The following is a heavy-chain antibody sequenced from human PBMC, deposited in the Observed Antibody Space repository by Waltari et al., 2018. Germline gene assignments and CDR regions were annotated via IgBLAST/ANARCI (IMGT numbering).Heavy chain of an antibody. CDR1: GGSISTYY. J-gene: IGHJ5*02. V-gene: IGHV4-4*07. Sequence: QVQLQASGPGLVKTSETLSLTCTVSGGSISTYYWTWIRQPAGKGLEWIGRINTGGNTNHNPSLKSRVTMSVDTSKNQFSLTLSSVTAADTAVYYCAREVGGSRWFDPWGQGTLVTVSS. D-gene: IGHD3-16*01. CDR3: AREVGGSRWFDP. CDR2: INTGGNT.